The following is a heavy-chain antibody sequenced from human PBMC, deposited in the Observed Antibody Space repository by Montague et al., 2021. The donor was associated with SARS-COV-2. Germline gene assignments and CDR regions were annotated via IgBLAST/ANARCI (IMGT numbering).Heavy chain of an antibody. J-gene: IGHJ3*01. CDR2: VNHSGST. CDR1: GGSFSNYY. D-gene: IGHD3-22*01. CDR3: ASPTYYYDSSGSDAFDV. V-gene: IGHV4-34*01. Sequence: SETLSLTCAISGGSFSNYYWSWIRQPPGKGLEWIGEVNHSGSTNYNPSLKSRVTISVDTSKNQFSLKLSSVTAADTAVYYCASPTYYYDSSGSDAFDVRGQGTMVTVSS.